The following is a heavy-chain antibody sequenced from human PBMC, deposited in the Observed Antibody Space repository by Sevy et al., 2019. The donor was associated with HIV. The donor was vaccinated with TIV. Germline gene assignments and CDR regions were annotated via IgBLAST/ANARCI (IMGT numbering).Heavy chain of an antibody. D-gene: IGHD3-16*01. Sequence: GSLRLSCAVSGFDVNTGCMSWVRQAPGKGLEWVSVIYKSGNTYYVDSVMGRFTMDPDSGRNTLYLQMTHLRVEDTDMYYCVRSLGGPLNQWGQGTRVTVSS. CDR2: IYKSGNT. CDR3: VRSLGGPLNQ. CDR1: GFDVNTGC. J-gene: IGHJ4*02. V-gene: IGHV3-53*01.